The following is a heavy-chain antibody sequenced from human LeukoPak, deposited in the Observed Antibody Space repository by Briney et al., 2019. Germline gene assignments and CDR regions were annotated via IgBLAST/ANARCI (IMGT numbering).Heavy chain of an antibody. V-gene: IGHV1-2*02. CDR3: ARDGPPWSDALHI. D-gene: IGHD2-8*02. Sequence: GASVKVSCKASGYTFTGYYMHWVRQAPGQGLEWMGWINPNSGGTNYAQKFQGRVTMTTDTSTSTAYMELTSLTSDDTAVYYCARDGPPWSDALHIWGRGTMVYVSS. CDR2: INPNSGGT. J-gene: IGHJ3*02. CDR1: GYTFTGYY.